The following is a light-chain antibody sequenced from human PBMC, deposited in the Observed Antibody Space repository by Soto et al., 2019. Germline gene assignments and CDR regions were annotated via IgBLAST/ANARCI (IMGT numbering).Light chain of an antibody. J-gene: IGKJ4*01. Sequence: EIVLTQSPGTLSLSPGERATLSCRASQSVGSSYLAWYLQKPGQAPRLLIYGASDRATGIPDRFSGSGSGTDFTLIISRLEPEDFEVYYCQQYESWPLTFGGGTKVDIK. CDR2: GAS. CDR3: QQYESWPLT. V-gene: IGKV3-20*01. CDR1: QSVGSSY.